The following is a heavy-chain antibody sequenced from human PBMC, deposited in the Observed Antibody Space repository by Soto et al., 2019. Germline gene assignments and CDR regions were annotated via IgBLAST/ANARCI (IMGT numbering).Heavy chain of an antibody. Sequence: GGSLRLSCAASGFTFSSYAMHWVRQAPGKGLEWVAVISYDGSNKYYADSVKGRFTISRDNSKNTLYLQMNSLRAEDTAAYYCARDYYDSSGYYYLHSNWFDPWGQGTLVTVSS. J-gene: IGHJ5*02. CDR3: ARDYYDSSGYYYLHSNWFDP. CDR2: ISYDGSNK. CDR1: GFTFSSYA. V-gene: IGHV3-30-3*01. D-gene: IGHD3-22*01.